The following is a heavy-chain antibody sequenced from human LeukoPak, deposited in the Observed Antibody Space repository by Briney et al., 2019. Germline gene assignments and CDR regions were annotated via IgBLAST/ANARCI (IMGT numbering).Heavy chain of an antibody. Sequence: QPGGSLRLSCAASGFTFSSYAMSWVRQAPGKGLEWVSAISGSGGSTYYADSVKGRFTISRDNSKNTLYLQMNSLRAEDTAVYYCAKDSPGSYYGGYDAFDIWGQGTMVTVSS. J-gene: IGHJ3*02. D-gene: IGHD1-26*01. CDR3: AKDSPGSYYGGYDAFDI. V-gene: IGHV3-23*01. CDR2: ISGSGGST. CDR1: GFTFSSYA.